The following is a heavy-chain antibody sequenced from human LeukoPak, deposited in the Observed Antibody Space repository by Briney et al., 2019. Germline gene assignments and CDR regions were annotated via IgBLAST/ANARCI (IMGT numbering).Heavy chain of an antibody. D-gene: IGHD3-10*01. J-gene: IGHJ4*02. CDR1: GFTFDDYT. CDR3: AKTRGKYGSGTYFDS. V-gene: IGHV3-9*03. Sequence: GGSLRLSCAASGFTFDDYTIHWVRQAPGKGPEWVSGITWNSAVLGYADSVKGRFTISRDNAKNSLYLQMNSLRAEDMALYYCAKTRGKYGSGTYFDSWGQGTLVTVSS. CDR2: ITWNSAVL.